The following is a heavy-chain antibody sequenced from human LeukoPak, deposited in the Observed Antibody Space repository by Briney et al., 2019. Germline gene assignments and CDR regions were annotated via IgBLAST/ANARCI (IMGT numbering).Heavy chain of an antibody. CDR3: ARDVGYSYGYAY. J-gene: IGHJ4*02. Sequence: GRSLRLSCAASGFTFSSYGMHWVRQAPGKGLEWVAVIWYDGNNKYYADSVKGRFTISRDNSKNTLYLQMNSLRAEDTAVYYCARDVGYSYGYAYWGQGTLVTVSS. CDR1: GFTFSSYG. V-gene: IGHV3-33*01. CDR2: IWYDGNNK. D-gene: IGHD5-18*01.